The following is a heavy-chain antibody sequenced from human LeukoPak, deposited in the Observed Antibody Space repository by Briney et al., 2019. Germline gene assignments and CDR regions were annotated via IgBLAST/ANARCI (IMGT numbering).Heavy chain of an antibody. CDR2: ISWNSGSI. V-gene: IGHV3-9*01. Sequence: GGSLRLSCAASGFTFDDHGMHWVRQAPGKGLEWVSGISWNSGSIGYVDSVKGRFTISRDNAKNSLYLQMNSLRAEDTAVYYCARESSVVRGVITDFDYWGQGTLVTVSS. CDR1: GFTFDDHG. J-gene: IGHJ4*02. CDR3: ARESSVVRGVITDFDY. D-gene: IGHD3-10*01.